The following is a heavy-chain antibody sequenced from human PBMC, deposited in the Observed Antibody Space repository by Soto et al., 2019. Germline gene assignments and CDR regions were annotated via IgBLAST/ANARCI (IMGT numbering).Heavy chain of an antibody. D-gene: IGHD3-22*01. CDR1: GFTFSRYS. Sequence: EVQLVESGGGLVKPGGSLRLSCAASGFTFSRYSMNWVRQAPGKGLEWVSSISSGRTYTDYADSVKGRFTISGDNAKNSLDLQMNSLRAEDTAVYYGATMGSGYYYDYWGQGTLVTVSS. J-gene: IGHJ4*02. CDR2: ISSGRTYT. V-gene: IGHV3-21*01. CDR3: ATMGSGYYYDY.